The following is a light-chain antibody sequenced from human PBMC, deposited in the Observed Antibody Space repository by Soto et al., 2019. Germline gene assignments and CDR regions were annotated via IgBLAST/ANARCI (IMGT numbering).Light chain of an antibody. CDR2: DAS. CDR3: QQYIRWPLT. V-gene: IGKV3D-15*01. CDR1: QDVSSK. Sequence: EMVVTQSPATLSVSPGERVTLSCRTSQDVSSKLAWYQQKPGQPPSLLIYDASTRATGTPARFSGSGSGTEFTLAVSSLQSEDDALYFGQQYIRWPLTFGGGTKVEIK. J-gene: IGKJ4*01.